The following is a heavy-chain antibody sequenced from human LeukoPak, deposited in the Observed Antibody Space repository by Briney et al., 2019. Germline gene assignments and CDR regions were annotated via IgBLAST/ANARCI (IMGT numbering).Heavy chain of an antibody. D-gene: IGHD2-21*01. CDR2: SYYSGST. CDR1: DGSISSSTSY. V-gene: IGHV4-39*01. J-gene: IGHJ4*02. CDR3: ARRDCGGDCYSGVKIDY. Sequence: PSETLSLTCTVSDGSISSSTSYWGWIRQPPGKGLEWIGSSYYSGSTYYNPSLKSRVTISVDTSKNQFSLKLSSVTAADTAVYYCARRDCGGDCYSGVKIDYWGQGTLVTVSS.